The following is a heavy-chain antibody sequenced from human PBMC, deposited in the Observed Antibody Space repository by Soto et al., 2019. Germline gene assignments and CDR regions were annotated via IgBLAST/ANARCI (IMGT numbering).Heavy chain of an antibody. CDR1: GFTFTSSA. CDR3: AAGTRSGYYDFWSGYRDYYYYYKDV. V-gene: IGHV1-58*02. D-gene: IGHD3-3*01. J-gene: IGHJ6*03. CDR2: IVVGSGNT. Sequence: SVKVSCKASGFTFTSSAMQWVRQARGQRLEWIGWIVVGSGNTNYAQKFQERVTITRDMSTSTAYMELSSLRSEDTAVYYCAAGTRSGYYDFWSGYRDYYYYYKDVWGKGTTVTVSS.